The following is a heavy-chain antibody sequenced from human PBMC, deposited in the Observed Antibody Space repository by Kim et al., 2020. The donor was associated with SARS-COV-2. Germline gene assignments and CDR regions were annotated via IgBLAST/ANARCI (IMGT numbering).Heavy chain of an antibody. CDR2: INPSGCGT. CDR1: GYTLTNYY. Sequence: ASVKVSCKASGYTLTNYYFHWVRQAPGQGLAWMGLINPSGCGTTYAQNFQGRVSLTRDTSTSTVCMGLSSLRSDDTAVYYCAAYTVNYPSRVYCGQGTLVTVSA. V-gene: IGHV1-46*01. CDR3: AAYTVNYPSRVY. D-gene: IGHD1-7*01. J-gene: IGHJ4*02.